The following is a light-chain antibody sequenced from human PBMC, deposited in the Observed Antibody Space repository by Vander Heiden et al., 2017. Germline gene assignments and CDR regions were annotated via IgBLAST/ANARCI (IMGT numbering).Light chain of an antibody. CDR3: QQDGSSPYT. CDR2: GAS. CDR1: QSVSSSY. J-gene: IGKJ2*01. Sequence: EIVLTQSPGTLSLSPGERATLSCRASQSVSSSYLAWYQQKPGKAPRLLIYGASSRATGIPDRFSGSGSGTDFTLTISRLEPEDFAVYYCQQDGSSPYTFGQGTKLEIK. V-gene: IGKV3-20*01.